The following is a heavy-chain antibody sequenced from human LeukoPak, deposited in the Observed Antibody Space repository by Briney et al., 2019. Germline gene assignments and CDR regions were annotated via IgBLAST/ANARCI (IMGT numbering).Heavy chain of an antibody. D-gene: IGHD4-23*01. CDR2: IIPIFGTA. Sequence: SVKVSCKASGGTFSSYAISWVRQAPGQGLEWMGGIIPIFGTANYAQKFQGRVTITADESTSTAYMELGSLRSEDTAVYYCAREKTTVVRYYFDYWGQGTLVTVSS. CDR3: AREKTTVVRYYFDY. CDR1: GGTFSSYA. V-gene: IGHV1-69*13. J-gene: IGHJ4*02.